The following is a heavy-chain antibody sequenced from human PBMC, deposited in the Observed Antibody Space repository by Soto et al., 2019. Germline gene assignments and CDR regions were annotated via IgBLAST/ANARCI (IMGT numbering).Heavy chain of an antibody. CDR2: IIPIFGTA. V-gene: IGHV1-69*13. CDR3: ASEIVYCGGDCYPETHYFYYGMDV. Sequence: GASVKVSCKASGGTFSSYAISWVRQAPGQGLEWMGGIIPIFGTANYAQKFQGRVTITADESTSTAYMELSSLRSEDTAVYYCASEIVYCGGDCYPETHYFYYGMDVWVQGTTVTV. D-gene: IGHD2-21*02. J-gene: IGHJ6*02. CDR1: GGTFSSYA.